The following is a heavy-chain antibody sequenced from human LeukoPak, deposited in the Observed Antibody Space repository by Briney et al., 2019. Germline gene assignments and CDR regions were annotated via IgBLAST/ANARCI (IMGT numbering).Heavy chain of an antibody. CDR1: GYTLTELS. J-gene: IGHJ5*02. CDR2: FDPEDGET. Sequence: ASVKVSCKVSGYTLTELSMHWVRQAPGKRLEWMGGFDPEDGETIYAQKFQGRVTMTEDTSTDTAYMELSSLRSEDTAVYYCATQTFLEWLGGLTYNWFDPWGQGTLVTVSS. D-gene: IGHD3-3*01. V-gene: IGHV1-24*01. CDR3: ATQTFLEWLGGLTYNWFDP.